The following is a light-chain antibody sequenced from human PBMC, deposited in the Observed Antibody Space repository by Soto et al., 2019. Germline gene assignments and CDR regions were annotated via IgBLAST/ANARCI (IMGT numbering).Light chain of an antibody. V-gene: IGKV3-20*01. J-gene: IGKJ2*01. CDR1: RSLSTRS. CDR2: GAS. Sequence: IVLTQSPDTLSLSPGDSATLSCRASRSLSTRSLAWYQQKPGQAPTLLFYGASSRATGIPDRFSGSGSGADFTLTISRLEPEDSAVYYCQHYSRSPYTFGQGTKLEIK. CDR3: QHYSRSPYT.